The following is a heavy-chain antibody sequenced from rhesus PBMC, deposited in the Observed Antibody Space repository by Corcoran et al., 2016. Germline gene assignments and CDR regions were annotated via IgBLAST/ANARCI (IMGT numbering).Heavy chain of an antibody. V-gene: IGHV3S5*01. CDR3: AKDWVDCSGIYCYAEYFEF. CDR1: GFTFSSYG. J-gene: IGHJ1*01. CDR2: INNVVGNK. D-gene: IGHD2-27*01. Sequence: EVQLVESGGGLVQPGGSLRLSCAASGFTFSSYGMSWVRQAPGKGLEWVSYINNVVGNKYYADSVKGRFTISRDNSKNTLSLQMNSLRAEDTAVYYCAKDWVDCSGIYCYAEYFEFWGQGALVTVSS.